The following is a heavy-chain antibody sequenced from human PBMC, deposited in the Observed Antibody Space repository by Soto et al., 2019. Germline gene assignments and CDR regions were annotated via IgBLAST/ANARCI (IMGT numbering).Heavy chain of an antibody. CDR3: ARGRASGSYYLIDY. D-gene: IGHD3-10*01. CDR2: INPNSGNI. J-gene: IGHJ4*02. Sequence: QVQLVQSGAEVKKPGASVKVSCKASGNTFTSYDINWVRQATGHGLEWMGWINPNSGNIGYAQKLQGRVTMTRATAIRTAYMEVSRLRSDDTAVYYCARGRASGSYYLIDYWGQGTLVTVSS. CDR1: GNTFTSYD. V-gene: IGHV1-8*01.